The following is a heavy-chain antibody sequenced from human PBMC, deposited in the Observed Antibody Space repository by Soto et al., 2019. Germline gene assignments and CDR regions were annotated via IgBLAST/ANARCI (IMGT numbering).Heavy chain of an antibody. CDR3: AKLRAYGSGSYWGGGFDY. D-gene: IGHD3-10*01. V-gene: IGHV3-23*01. Sequence: GGSLRLSCAASGFTFSSYAMSWVRQAPGKGLEWVSAISGSGGSTYYADSVKGRFTISRDNSKNTLYLQMNSLRAEDTAVYYCAKLRAYGSGSYWGGGFDYWGQGTLVTVSS. CDR1: GFTFSSYA. CDR2: ISGSGGST. J-gene: IGHJ4*02.